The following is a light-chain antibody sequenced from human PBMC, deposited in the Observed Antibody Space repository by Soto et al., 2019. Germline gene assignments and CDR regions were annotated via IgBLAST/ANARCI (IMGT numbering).Light chain of an antibody. J-gene: IGLJ6*01. CDR1: SSNIGRNT. V-gene: IGLV1-44*01. CDR3: AAWDDSLNGLV. CDR2: SND. Sequence: QSVLTQPPSASGTPGQRVTISCSGSSSNIGRNTVDWYQHLPGTAPKLLIYSNDQRPSGVPDRFSGSKSGTSASLAISGLQSEDEADYYCAAWDDSLNGLVFGTGTQLTVL.